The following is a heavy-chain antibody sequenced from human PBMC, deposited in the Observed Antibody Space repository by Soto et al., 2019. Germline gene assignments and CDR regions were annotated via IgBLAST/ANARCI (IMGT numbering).Heavy chain of an antibody. CDR1: GYTLTELS. V-gene: IGHV1-24*01. J-gene: IGHJ6*03. D-gene: IGHD2-2*01. CDR3: ARGYCSSTSCYAYELYYYYYYYMDV. Sequence: ASVKVSCKVSGYTLTELSMHWVRQAPGKGLEWMGGFDPEDGKTIYAQKFQGRVTITRDTSASTAYMELSSLRSEDTAVYYCARGYCSSTSCYAYELYYYYYYYMDVWGKGTTVTVSS. CDR2: FDPEDGKT.